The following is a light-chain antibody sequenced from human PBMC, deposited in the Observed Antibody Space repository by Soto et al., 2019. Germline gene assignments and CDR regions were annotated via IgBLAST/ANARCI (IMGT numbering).Light chain of an antibody. J-gene: IGKJ4*01. CDR3: QQYDNTPLT. CDR1: QSVSSSY. Sequence: DIVLTQSPGTLSLSPGERAALSCRASQSVSSSYLAWYQQKRGQAPRLLIYGASNRATGIPDRFSGSGSGTAFTLTISRLEPEDFAVYYCQQYDNTPLTFGGGTKVEIK. V-gene: IGKV3-20*01. CDR2: GAS.